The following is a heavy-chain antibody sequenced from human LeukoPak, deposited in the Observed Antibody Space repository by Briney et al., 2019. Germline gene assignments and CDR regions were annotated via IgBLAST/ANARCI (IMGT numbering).Heavy chain of an antibody. D-gene: IGHD1-26*01. Sequence: PSETLSLTCAVSGGSISSGGYSWSWIRQPPGKGLEWIGYIYHSGSTYYNPSLKSRVTISVDKSKNQFSLKLSSVTAADTAVYYCARALSGSYHYYYGMDVWGQGTTVTVSS. V-gene: IGHV4-30-2*01. CDR3: ARALSGSYHYYYGMDV. CDR1: GGSISSGGYS. J-gene: IGHJ6*02. CDR2: IYHSGST.